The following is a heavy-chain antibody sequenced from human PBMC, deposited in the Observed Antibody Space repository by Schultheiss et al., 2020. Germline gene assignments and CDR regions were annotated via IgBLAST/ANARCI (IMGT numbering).Heavy chain of an antibody. Sequence: GGSLRLSCAASGFTFSNYAMSWVRQAPGKGLEWVSVISGSGGSTYYADSVKGRFTISRDNSKNTLYLQMNSLRAEDTAVYYCAKGRTGRTVTEPFDYWGQGTLVNVS. CDR1: GFTFSNYA. V-gene: IGHV3-23*01. J-gene: IGHJ4*02. D-gene: IGHD4-17*01. CDR3: AKGRTGRTVTEPFDY. CDR2: ISGSGGST.